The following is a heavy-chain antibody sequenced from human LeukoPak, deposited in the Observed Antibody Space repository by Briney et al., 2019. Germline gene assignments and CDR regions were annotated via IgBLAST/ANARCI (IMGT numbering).Heavy chain of an antibody. CDR1: GFTFSSYM. CDR3: AKDGYDSSGYYYGDY. V-gene: IGHV3-7*03. CDR2: IKPDGGEK. J-gene: IGHJ4*02. D-gene: IGHD3-22*01. Sequence: GGSLRLSCAASGFTFSSYMMTWVRQAPGKGLEWVANIKPDGGEKFYVDSVRGRFTISRDNSKNTLYLQMNSLRAEDTAVYYCAKDGYDSSGYYYGDYWGQGTLVTVSS.